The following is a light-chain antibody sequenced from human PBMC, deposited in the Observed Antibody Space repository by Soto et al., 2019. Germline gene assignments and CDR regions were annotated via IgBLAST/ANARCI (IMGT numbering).Light chain of an antibody. V-gene: IGKV3-11*01. Sequence: EIVLTQSPATLSLSTGERATLSCRASQSVSSYLAWYQQKPGQAPRLLLYDASNRATGIPARFSGSGSGADFTLTISSLEPEDFAVYYCQQRSNWPPTFGQGTRLEIK. CDR1: QSVSSY. CDR3: QQRSNWPPT. CDR2: DAS. J-gene: IGKJ5*01.